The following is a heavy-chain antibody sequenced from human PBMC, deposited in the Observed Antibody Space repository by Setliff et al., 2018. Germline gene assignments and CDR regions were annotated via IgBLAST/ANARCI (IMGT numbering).Heavy chain of an antibody. D-gene: IGHD3-3*01. V-gene: IGHV4-34*01. Sequence: SSETLSLTCAVYGASFSGTYCSWIRQSPGKGLEWIGEINHTGSPNWIGEINHSGSPNYDPSLEGRISISVDTSKRQFSLKLTSVTAADMAVYYCRFWSGYYKNDYWAQGTLVTVSS. CDR2: INHSGSP. CDR1: GASFSGTY. J-gene: IGHJ4*02. CDR3: RFWSGYYKNDY.